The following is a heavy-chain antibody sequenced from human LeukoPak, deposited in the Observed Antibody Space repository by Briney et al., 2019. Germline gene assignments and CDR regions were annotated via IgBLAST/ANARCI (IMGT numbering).Heavy chain of an antibody. Sequence: ASETLSLTCTVSGDSVRSGTYQWTWIRQRPGKGLEWIGCIYYTGNIDYNPSLKSRVTMSVDSSKNQFSLKLSSVTAADTAVYFCVRGGATKITLVYWGQGTLVTVSS. CDR3: VRGGATKITLVY. V-gene: IGHV4-31*03. CDR1: GDSVRSGTYQ. CDR2: IYYTGNI. J-gene: IGHJ4*02. D-gene: IGHD1-20*01.